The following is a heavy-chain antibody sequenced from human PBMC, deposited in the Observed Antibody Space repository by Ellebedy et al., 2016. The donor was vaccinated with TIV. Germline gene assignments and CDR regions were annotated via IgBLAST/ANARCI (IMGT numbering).Heavy chain of an antibody. V-gene: IGHV1-2*02. CDR1: GYTFTGHY. J-gene: IGHJ4*02. D-gene: IGHD6-13*01. CDR2: SNPYSGGT. CDR3: ASGLAVAGTTDY. Sequence: AASVKVSCKASGYTFTGHYMHWVRQAAGQGLDWLGWSNPYSGGTNYAQNLQGRVTVTRDTSISTAYMELSRLRSDDTAVYYCASGLAVAGTTDYWGQGTLVTVSS.